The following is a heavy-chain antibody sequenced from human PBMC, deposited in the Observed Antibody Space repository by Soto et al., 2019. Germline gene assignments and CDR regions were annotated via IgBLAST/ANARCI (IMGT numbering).Heavy chain of an antibody. CDR1: GAPISHYY. J-gene: IGHJ6*02. V-gene: IGHV4-4*07. D-gene: IGHD3-10*01. CDR3: ASTKIQSLVRGFQSGLDV. CDR2: IYTSGTS. Sequence: PLETLRRPCSVSGAPISHYYWRWIRLPAGKGLEWIGRIYTSGTSTYNPSLMSRVTMSIDMSKNQISLKLTSVTVADTAVYYCASTKIQSLVRGFQSGLDVWGQGTKVT.